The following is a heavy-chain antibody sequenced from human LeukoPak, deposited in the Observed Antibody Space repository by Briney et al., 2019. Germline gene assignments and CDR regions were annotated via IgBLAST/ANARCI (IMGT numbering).Heavy chain of an antibody. CDR1: GFTFSSYA. CDR2: ISYDGSNK. CDR3: ARVADTAMXPPDY. Sequence: AGGSLRLSCAASGFTFSSYAMHWVRQAPGKGLEWVAVISYDGSNKYYADSVKGRFTISRDNSKNTLYLQMNSLRAEDTAVYYCARVADTAMXPPDYWGXXTLVTVSS. V-gene: IGHV3-30-3*01. J-gene: IGHJ4*01. D-gene: IGHD5-18*01.